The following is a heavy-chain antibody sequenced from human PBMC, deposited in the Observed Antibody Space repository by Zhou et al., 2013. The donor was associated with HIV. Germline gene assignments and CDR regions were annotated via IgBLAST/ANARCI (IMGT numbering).Heavy chain of an antibody. CDR1: GYTFTSYY. J-gene: IGHJ5*02. V-gene: IGHV1-46*01. D-gene: IGHD6-13*01. CDR2: INPFGGST. Sequence: QVQLVQSGAEVQKPGASVKVSCKASGYTFTSYYLHWVRQAPGQGLEWMGIINPFGGSTSYAQKFQGRVTMTRDTSTSTVYMELSSLRFEDTAVYYCASTAAAGTWWFDPWGQGTLVTVSS. CDR3: ASTAAAGTWWFDP.